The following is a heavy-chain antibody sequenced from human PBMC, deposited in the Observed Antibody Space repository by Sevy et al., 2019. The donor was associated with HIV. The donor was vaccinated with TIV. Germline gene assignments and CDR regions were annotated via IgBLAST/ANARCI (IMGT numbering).Heavy chain of an antibody. CDR2: ISFDGSNK. Sequence: GESLKISCAASGLIFSHYGMHWVRQAPGMGLEWVAFISFDGSNKYYVDSVKGRFTISRDNSKNTLYLQMNSLRTEDTALYYCAKNTAAAGTGGFDYWGQGTLVTVSS. V-gene: IGHV3-30*02. D-gene: IGHD6-13*01. CDR1: GLIFSHYG. CDR3: AKNTAAAGTGGFDY. J-gene: IGHJ4*02.